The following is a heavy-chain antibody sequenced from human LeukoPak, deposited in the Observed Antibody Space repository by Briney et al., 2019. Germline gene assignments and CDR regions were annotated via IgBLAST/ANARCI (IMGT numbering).Heavy chain of an antibody. Sequence: TGGSLRLSCAASGFTFSSYSMNWVRQAPGKGLEWVSTISGGGSSTYYADSVKGRFTISRDNSKNTLYLQVNSLRAEDTAVYYCAKGGKWDVTPFDYWGQGTLVTVSS. V-gene: IGHV3-23*01. CDR3: AKGGKWDVTPFDY. J-gene: IGHJ4*02. D-gene: IGHD1-26*01. CDR2: ISGGGSST. CDR1: GFTFSSYS.